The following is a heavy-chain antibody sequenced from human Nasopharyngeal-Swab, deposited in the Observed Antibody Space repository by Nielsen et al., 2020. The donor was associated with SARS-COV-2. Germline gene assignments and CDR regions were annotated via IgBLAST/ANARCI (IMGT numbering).Heavy chain of an antibody. CDR3: ARGQDSSGWYTPGSYYYYGMDV. CDR2: FDPEDGET. V-gene: IGHV1-24*01. J-gene: IGHJ6*02. Sequence: ASVKVSCKVSGYTLTELSMHWVRQAPGKGLEWMGGFDPEDGETIYAQKFQGRVTMTEDTSTDTAYMELSSLRSEDTAVYYCARGQDSSGWYTPGSYYYYGMDVWGQGTTVTVSS. CDR1: GYTLTELS. D-gene: IGHD6-19*01.